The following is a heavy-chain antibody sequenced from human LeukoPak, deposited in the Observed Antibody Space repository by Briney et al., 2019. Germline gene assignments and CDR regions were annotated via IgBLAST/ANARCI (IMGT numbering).Heavy chain of an antibody. J-gene: IGHJ5*02. D-gene: IGHD6-19*01. CDR2: INSDGSST. CDR3: AKDPHIGYSSGWYSGNWFDP. CDR1: GFTFSSYW. Sequence: GGSLRLSCAASGFTFSSYWMHWVRQAPGKGLVWVSRINSDGSSTSYADSVKGRFTISRDNSKNTLYLQMNSLRAEDTAVYYCAKDPHIGYSSGWYSGNWFDPCGQGTLVTVSS. V-gene: IGHV3-74*01.